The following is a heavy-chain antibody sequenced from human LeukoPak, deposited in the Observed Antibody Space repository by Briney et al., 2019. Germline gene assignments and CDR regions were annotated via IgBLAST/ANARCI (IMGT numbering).Heavy chain of an antibody. Sequence: GASVKVSCKASGYTFTGYYMHWVRQAPGQGLEWMGWINPNSGGTNYAQKFQGRVTMTRDTSISTAYMELSRLRSDDTAVYYCARSRGVFGGGGPRANWFDPWGQGTLVTVSS. CDR2: INPNSGGT. J-gene: IGHJ5*02. CDR1: GYTFTGYY. V-gene: IGHV1-2*02. D-gene: IGHD3-16*01. CDR3: ARSRGVFGGGGPRANWFDP.